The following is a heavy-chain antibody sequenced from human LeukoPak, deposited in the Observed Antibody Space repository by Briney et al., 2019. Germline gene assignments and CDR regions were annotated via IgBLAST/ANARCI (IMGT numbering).Heavy chain of an antibody. CDR3: ARGGPNGYTYAVRYYNWFDP. D-gene: IGHD5-24*01. CDR1: GGTFSSYA. J-gene: IGHJ5*02. V-gene: IGHV1-69*13. CDR2: IIPIFGTA. Sequence: SVKVSCKASGGTFSSYAISWVRQAPGQGLEWMGGIIPIFGTANYAQKFQGRVTITADESTGTAYMELSSLRSEDTAVYYCARGGPNGYTYAVRYYNWFDPWGQGTLVTVSS.